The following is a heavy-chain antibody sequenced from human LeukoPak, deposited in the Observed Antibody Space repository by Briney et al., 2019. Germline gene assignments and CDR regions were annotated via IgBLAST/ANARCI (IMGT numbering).Heavy chain of an antibody. D-gene: IGHD2-15*01. V-gene: IGHV3-23*01. CDR1: GFTFSSYA. Sequence: GGSLRLSCAASGFTFSSYAMSWVRQAPGKGLEWVSAISGSGGSTYYADSVKGRFTTSRDNSKNTLYLQMNSLRAEDTAVYYCATLPPGPGYCSGGSCPYWGRGTLVTVSS. CDR2: ISGSGGST. J-gene: IGHJ4*01. CDR3: ATLPPGPGYCSGGSCPY.